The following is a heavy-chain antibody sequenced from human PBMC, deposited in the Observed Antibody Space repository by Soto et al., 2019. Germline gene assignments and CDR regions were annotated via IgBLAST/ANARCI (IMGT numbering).Heavy chain of an antibody. J-gene: IGHJ6*02. D-gene: IGHD6-13*01. Sequence: SETLSLTCAVYGGSFSGYYWSWIRQPPGKGLEWIGEINHSGSTNYNPSLKSRVTISVDTSKNQFSLKLSSVTAADTAVYYCARGPRIAEAGPNGMDVWGQGTTVTVSS. CDR3: ARGPRIAEAGPNGMDV. V-gene: IGHV4-34*01. CDR2: INHSGST. CDR1: GGSFSGYY.